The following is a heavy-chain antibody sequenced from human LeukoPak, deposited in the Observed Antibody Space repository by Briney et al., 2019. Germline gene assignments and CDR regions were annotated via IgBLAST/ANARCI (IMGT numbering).Heavy chain of an antibody. J-gene: IGHJ4*02. CDR2: IYYSGTT. V-gene: IGHV4-39*01. CDR3: ARLDGDYYFDY. CDR1: GGSISSSSYY. Sequence: SETLSLTCTVSGGSISSSSYYWGWLRQPPGKGLEWIGTIYYSGTTYYNPSLKSRVTISVDTSKNQFSLKLSSVTAADTAVYYFARLDGDYYFDYWGQGTLVTVSS. D-gene: IGHD4-17*01.